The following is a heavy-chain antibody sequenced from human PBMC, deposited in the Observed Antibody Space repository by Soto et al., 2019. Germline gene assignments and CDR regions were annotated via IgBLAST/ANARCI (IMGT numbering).Heavy chain of an antibody. J-gene: IGHJ6*02. D-gene: IGHD4-17*01. Sequence: GGSLRLSGAASGFTFSSYGMNGVRQAPGRGLEWVGVIWYDGSNKYYAGSVKGRFTISRDNSKNTLYLQMNSLRAEDTAVYYCAREFGDYVDYYYYGMDVWGQGTTVTVSS. CDR2: IWYDGSNK. CDR3: AREFGDYVDYYYYGMDV. V-gene: IGHV3-33*01. CDR1: GFTFSSYG.